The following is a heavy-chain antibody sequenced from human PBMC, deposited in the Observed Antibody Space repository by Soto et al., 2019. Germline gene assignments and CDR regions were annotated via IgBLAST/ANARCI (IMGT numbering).Heavy chain of an antibody. Sequence: ASVKVSCKASGYTFTSYDINWVRQATGQGLEWMGWMNPNSGNTGYAQKFQGRVTMTRNTSISTAYMELSSLRSEDTAVYYCARAPRWGYDFWSGYTPWDSYYCYGMDVWGQGTTVTVSS. D-gene: IGHD3-3*01. J-gene: IGHJ6*02. CDR1: GYTFTSYD. CDR3: ARAPRWGYDFWSGYTPWDSYYCYGMDV. CDR2: MNPNSGNT. V-gene: IGHV1-8*01.